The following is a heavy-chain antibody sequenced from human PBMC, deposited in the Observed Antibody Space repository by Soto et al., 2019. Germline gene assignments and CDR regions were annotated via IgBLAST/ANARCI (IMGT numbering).Heavy chain of an antibody. Sequence: PGGSQRLSCAVSEFSVSSDFMSWVRQAPGKGLEWVSVMNGDGSTVYADSLKGRFTISRDNSKNTLFLQMNSLRAEDTAVYYCARDCCTGRRYAHWGRGTLVTVSS. V-gene: IGHV3-53*01. CDR3: ARDCCTGRRYAH. CDR2: MNGDGST. J-gene: IGHJ4*02. CDR1: EFSVSSDF. D-gene: IGHD5-12*01.